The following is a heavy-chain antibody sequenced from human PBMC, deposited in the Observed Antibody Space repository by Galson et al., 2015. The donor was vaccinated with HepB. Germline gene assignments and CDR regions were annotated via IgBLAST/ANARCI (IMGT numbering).Heavy chain of an antibody. D-gene: IGHD3-10*01. V-gene: IGHV4-39*01. J-gene: IGHJ6*02. CDR1: GGSISSSSYY. Sequence: ETLSLTCTVSGGSISSSSYYWGWIRQPPGKGLEWIGSIYYSGSTYYNPSLKSRVTISVDTSKNQFSLKLSSVTAADTAVYYCARQGSYYGSGSFPRTFMDVWGQGTTVTVSS. CDR3: ARQGSYYGSGSFPRTFMDV. CDR2: IYYSGST.